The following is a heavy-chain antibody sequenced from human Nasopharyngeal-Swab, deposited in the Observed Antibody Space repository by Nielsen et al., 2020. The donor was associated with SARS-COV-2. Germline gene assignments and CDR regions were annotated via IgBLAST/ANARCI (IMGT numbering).Heavy chain of an antibody. CDR1: GFTFSSYS. CDR3: ASDTDY. J-gene: IGHJ4*02. Sequence: GESLKISCAASGFTFSSYSMNWVRQAPGKGLEWVSSISSSSSYIHYADSVKGRFTISRDNAKNSLYLQMNSLRAEDTAVYYCASDTDYWGQGTLVTVSS. V-gene: IGHV3-21*01. CDR2: ISSSSSYI.